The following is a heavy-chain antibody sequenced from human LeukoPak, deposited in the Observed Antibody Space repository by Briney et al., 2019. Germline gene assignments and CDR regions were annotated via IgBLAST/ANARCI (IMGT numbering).Heavy chain of an antibody. D-gene: IGHD3-3*01. CDR1: GFMFSKSW. CDR2: IYNDGSTT. CDR3: ARDSDDFWSGRFDY. V-gene: IGHV3-74*01. Sequence: GGSLRLSCAASGFMFSKSWMHWVRQVPGKGLVWVARIYNDGSTTNYADSVKGRFTISRDNAANTLFLQMSSLRAEDTAVYYCARDSDDFWSGRFDYWGQGTLVTVSS. J-gene: IGHJ4*02.